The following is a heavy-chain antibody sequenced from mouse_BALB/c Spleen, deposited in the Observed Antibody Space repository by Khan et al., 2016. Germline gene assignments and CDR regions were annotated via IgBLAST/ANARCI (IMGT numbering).Heavy chain of an antibody. CDR1: GYSITSDYA. CDR2: ISYSGST. Sequence: EVQLQESGPGLVKPSQSLSLTCTVTGYSITSDYAWNWIRQFPGNKLEWMGYISYSGSTSYNPSLKSRISITRDTSKNQFFLQLNSVTTEDTATYYWARGGGNYRYFDVWGAGTTVTVSS. CDR3: ARGGGNYRYFDV. V-gene: IGHV3-2*02. D-gene: IGHD1-1*02. J-gene: IGHJ1*01.